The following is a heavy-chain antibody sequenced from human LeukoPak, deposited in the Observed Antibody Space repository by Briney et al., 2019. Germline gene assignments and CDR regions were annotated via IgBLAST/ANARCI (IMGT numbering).Heavy chain of an antibody. CDR2: IKQDGSEK. J-gene: IGHJ4*02. CDR1: GFTFSSYW. D-gene: IGHD4-17*01. Sequence: GGSLRLSCAASGFTFSSYWMSWVRQAPGKGLEWVANIKQDGSEKYYVDSVKGRFTISRDNAKNSLYLQINSLRPEDTAVYYCAFPGDYGPFDYWGQGTLVTVSS. V-gene: IGHV3-7*01. CDR3: AFPGDYGPFDY.